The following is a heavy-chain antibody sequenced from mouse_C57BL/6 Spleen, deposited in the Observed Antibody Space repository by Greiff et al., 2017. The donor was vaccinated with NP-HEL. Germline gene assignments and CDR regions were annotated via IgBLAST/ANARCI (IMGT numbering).Heavy chain of an antibody. J-gene: IGHJ2*01. Sequence: VQLQQPGAELVKPGASVKLSCKASGYTFTSYWMQWVKQRPGQGLEWIGEIDPSDSYTNYKQKFKGTATLTVDTSSSTAYMQLSSLTSEDSAVYYCARSLTGKGFYFDYWGQGTTLTVSS. CDR2: IDPSDSYT. V-gene: IGHV1-50*01. CDR3: ARSLTGKGFYFDY. CDR1: GYTFTSYW. D-gene: IGHD4-1*01.